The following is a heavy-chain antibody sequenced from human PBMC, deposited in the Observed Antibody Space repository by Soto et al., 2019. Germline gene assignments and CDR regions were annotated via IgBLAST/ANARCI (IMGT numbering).Heavy chain of an antibody. CDR3: ARERVRPVSYHYYYGMDV. CDR1: GFTFNNYG. J-gene: IGHJ6*02. Sequence: GGSLRLSCAASGFTFNNYGMHWVRQAPGKGLEWVAVIWYDGNNSYYADSVKGRFTISRDDSKSTVLLQMNSLRAEDTAVYYCARERVRPVSYHYYYGMDVWGQGTTVTVSS. V-gene: IGHV3-33*01. D-gene: IGHD2-2*01. CDR2: IWYDGNNS.